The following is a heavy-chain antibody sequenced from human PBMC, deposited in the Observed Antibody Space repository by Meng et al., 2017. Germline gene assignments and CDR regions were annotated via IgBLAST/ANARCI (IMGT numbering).Heavy chain of an antibody. V-gene: IGHV1-18*01. CDR3: ARGTPGRSYSDY. D-gene: IGHD3-10*01. J-gene: IGHJ4*02. CDR1: DYTFTGYG. Sequence: QVQPVPSGPEVKKHGASVTDSCKASDYTFTGYGVSWVRQAPGQGLEWMAWLGAHDGDTSHAPKFQGRVTVSADRPTATAYMELRSLRSDDTAVYYCARGTPGRSYSDYWGQGTLVTVSS. CDR2: LGAHDGDT.